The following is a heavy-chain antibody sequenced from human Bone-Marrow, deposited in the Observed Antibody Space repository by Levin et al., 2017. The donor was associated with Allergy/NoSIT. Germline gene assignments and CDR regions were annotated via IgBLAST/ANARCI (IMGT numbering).Heavy chain of an antibody. CDR2: IIPIFGTT. Sequence: SVKVSCKASGGTFSSYIFTWVRQAPGQGLEWMGGIIPIFGTTNYAQKFQDRLTITADESTSSVYMELSSLRSEDTAVFYCARSTTVSSSSGIGYWGQGTLVTVSS. V-gene: IGHV1-69*13. J-gene: IGHJ4*02. CDR1: GGTFSSYI. CDR3: ARSTTVSSSSGIGY. D-gene: IGHD6-6*01.